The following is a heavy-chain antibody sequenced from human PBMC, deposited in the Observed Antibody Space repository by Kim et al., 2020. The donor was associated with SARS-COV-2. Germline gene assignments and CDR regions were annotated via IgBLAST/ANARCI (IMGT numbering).Heavy chain of an antibody. D-gene: IGHD1-26*01. CDR3: TSEVGVYYFES. J-gene: IGHJ4*02. V-gene: IGHV3-15*01. CDR2: IKDISDGATT. CDR1: GFNFRNAW. Sequence: GGSLRLSCAASGFNFRNAWMSWVRQIPGKGLEWVGRIKDISDGATTDYGAAVKGRFTISRDDSKNTLYLHMSSLTNEDTAVYYCTSEVGVYYFESWGQGALVSVSS.